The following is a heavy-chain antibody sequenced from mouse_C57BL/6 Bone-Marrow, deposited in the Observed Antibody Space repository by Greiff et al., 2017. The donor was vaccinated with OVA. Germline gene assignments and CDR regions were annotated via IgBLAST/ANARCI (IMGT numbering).Heavy chain of an antibody. J-gene: IGHJ4*01. CDR1: GYTFTSYW. V-gene: IGHV1-55*01. D-gene: IGHD2-4*01. CDR2: IYPGSGST. Sequence: VQLQQPGAELVKPGASVKMSCKASGYTFTSYWITWVKQRPGQGLEWIGDIYPGSGSTNYNEKFKSKATLTVDTSSSTAYMQLSSLTSEDSAVYYCARPYDYDRDYYAMDYWGQGTSVTVSS. CDR3: ARPYDYDRDYYAMDY.